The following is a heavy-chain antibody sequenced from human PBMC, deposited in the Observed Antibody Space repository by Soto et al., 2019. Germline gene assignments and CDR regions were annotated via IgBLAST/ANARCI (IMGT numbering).Heavy chain of an antibody. CDR1: GASSSSGGYY. CDR2: IYYSGIS. J-gene: IGHJ4*02. Sequence: QVQLLESGPGLVKPSQTLSLICNVSGASSSSGGYYGGWIRQRPGGGLEWLGFIYYSGISHYNPSLKSRATISVDTSKNQFSLKLISVTAADTAVYYCARTEWIQLWFDYWGQGALVTVS. V-gene: IGHV4-31*03. D-gene: IGHD5-18*01. CDR3: ARTEWIQLWFDY.